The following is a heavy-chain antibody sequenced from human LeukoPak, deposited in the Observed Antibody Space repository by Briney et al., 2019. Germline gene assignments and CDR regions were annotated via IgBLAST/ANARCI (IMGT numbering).Heavy chain of an antibody. V-gene: IGHV1-2*02. CDR2: INPNSGGT. D-gene: IGHD3-9*01. CDR1: GYSFTGFY. CDR3: ARVVYDILTGYYYSFDY. Sequence: ASVKVSCKASGYSFTGFYMHWVRQAPGQGLEWMGWINPNSGGTNYAQRFQGRVTMTMDTSISTAYMELSSMRSEDTAVYYCARVVYDILTGYYYSFDYWGQGTLVTVSS. J-gene: IGHJ4*02.